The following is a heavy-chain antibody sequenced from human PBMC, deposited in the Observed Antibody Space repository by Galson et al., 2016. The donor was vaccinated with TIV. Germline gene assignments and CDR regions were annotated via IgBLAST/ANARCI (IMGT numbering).Heavy chain of an antibody. CDR1: GFTFSSYA. D-gene: IGHD2-21*02. CDR3: AKDSRPRPMGRDWHY. Sequence: SLRLSCAASGFTFSSYALTWVRQAPGKGLEWASTIAGGAYTYYAAPVKGRSTISRANSKNTLYPQMSSLRAEDTAVYFCAKDSRPRPMGRDWHYWGQGTLVTVSA. CDR2: IAGGAYT. J-gene: IGHJ4*02. V-gene: IGHV3-23*01.